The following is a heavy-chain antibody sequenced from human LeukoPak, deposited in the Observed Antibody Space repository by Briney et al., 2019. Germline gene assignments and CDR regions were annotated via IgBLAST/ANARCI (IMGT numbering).Heavy chain of an antibody. CDR2: IYYSGST. J-gene: IGHJ4*02. Sequence: SETLSLTCTVSGGSISSYYWSWIRQPPGKGLEWIGYIYYSGSTNYNPSLKSRVTISVDTSKNQFSLKLSPVTAADTAVYYCARDQRHGFDYWGQGTLVTVSS. CDR3: ARDQRHGFDY. V-gene: IGHV4-59*01. CDR1: GGSISSYY.